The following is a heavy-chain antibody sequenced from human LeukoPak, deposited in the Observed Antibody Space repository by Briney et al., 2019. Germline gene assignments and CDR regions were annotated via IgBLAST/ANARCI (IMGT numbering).Heavy chain of an antibody. D-gene: IGHD3-22*01. CDR3: ARIPAYYYDSSGNDY. CDR1: GFSLRTSGMC. CDR2: NDWDDDR. J-gene: IGHJ4*02. Sequence: SGPTLLYPTPTLTLTCTSSGFSLRTSGMCVSWIRQPPPKALEWLSPNDWDDDRYYSTSLKTRLTISKDTSKNQVVLTMTNMDPVDTATYYCARIPAYYYDSSGNDYWGQGTLVTVSS. V-gene: IGHV2-70*01.